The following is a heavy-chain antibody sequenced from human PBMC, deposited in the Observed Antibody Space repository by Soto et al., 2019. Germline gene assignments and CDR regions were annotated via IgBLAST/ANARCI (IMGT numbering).Heavy chain of an antibody. CDR2: IYHSGST. D-gene: IGHD3-10*01. V-gene: IGHV4-30-4*02. J-gene: IGHJ3*02. Sequence: PSETLSLTCTVSGGSISSGDYYWSWIRQTPGKDKERIGNIYHSGSTYYKTSLKSRVNISEDTTRNQFSLMLCSVTSADTAVYYGARVWGGAFDIWGQGTMVTVSS. CDR1: GGSISSGDYY. CDR3: ARVWGGAFDI.